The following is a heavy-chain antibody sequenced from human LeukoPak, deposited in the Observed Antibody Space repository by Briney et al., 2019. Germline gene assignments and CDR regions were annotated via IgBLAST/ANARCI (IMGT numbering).Heavy chain of an antibody. Sequence: ASVKVSCKASGYTFTGYYMHWVRQAPGQGLEWMGWINPNSGGTNYAQKFQGRVTMTRDTSISTAYMELSSLRSDDTAVYYCARYSSGRPPFDYWGQGTLVTVSS. CDR3: ARYSSGRPPFDY. CDR1: GYTFTGYY. V-gene: IGHV1-2*02. J-gene: IGHJ4*02. CDR2: INPNSGGT. D-gene: IGHD3-22*01.